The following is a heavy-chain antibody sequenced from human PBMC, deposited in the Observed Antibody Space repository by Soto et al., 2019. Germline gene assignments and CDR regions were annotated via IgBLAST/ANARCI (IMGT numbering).Heavy chain of an antibody. V-gene: IGHV4-39*01. D-gene: IGHD2-2*01. CDR3: ARQGYQLPHIATGWIDY. CDR1: GGSISSGTYY. Sequence: QLQLQESGPGLVKPSETLSLTCTVSGGSISSGTYYWGWIRQPPGKGLEWIGRLHYSGTNYYNPSLKSRVTMSFDTSKNDFSLELSSVTAADTAVYYCARQGYQLPHIATGWIDYWGQGSLVTVSS. CDR2: LHYSGTN. J-gene: IGHJ4*02.